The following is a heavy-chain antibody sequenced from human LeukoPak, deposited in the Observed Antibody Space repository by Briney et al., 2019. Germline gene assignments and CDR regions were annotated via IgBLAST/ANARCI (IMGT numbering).Heavy chain of an antibody. CDR3: ARYCKGGSCEGNWFDP. CDR1: GGSISTYH. J-gene: IGHJ5*02. Sequence: KTSETLSLTCTVSGGSISTYHWSWIRQPPGKGLEWIGYISDSGSTNYNPSLKSRVTMSIDTSKNQFSLRLTSVTAADTAVYYCARYCKGGSCEGNWFDPWGQGTLVTVSS. D-gene: IGHD2-15*01. V-gene: IGHV4-59*08. CDR2: ISDSGST.